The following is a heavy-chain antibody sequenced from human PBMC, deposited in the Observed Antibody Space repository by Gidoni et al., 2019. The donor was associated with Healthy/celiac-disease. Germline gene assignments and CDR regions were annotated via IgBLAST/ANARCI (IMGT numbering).Heavy chain of an antibody. CDR1: GGSISSSSYY. Sequence: QLQLQESGPGLVKPSETLSLTCTVSGGSISSSSYYWGWIRQPPGKGLEWIGSIYYSGSTYYNPSLKSRVTISVDTSKNQFSLKLSSVTAADTAVYYCARLPNYYGSGILLGYWGQGTLVTVSS. J-gene: IGHJ4*02. D-gene: IGHD3-10*01. CDR3: ARLPNYYGSGILLGY. CDR2: IYYSGST. V-gene: IGHV4-39*01.